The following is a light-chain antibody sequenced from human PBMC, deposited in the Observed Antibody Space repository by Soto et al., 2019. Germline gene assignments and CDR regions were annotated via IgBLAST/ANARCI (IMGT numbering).Light chain of an antibody. J-gene: IGKJ3*01. CDR2: LGS. CDR3: MQALQTRPT. Sequence: DIVMTQSPLSLPVTPGEPASISCRSSQSLLHSNGYNYLDWYLQKAGQSPQLLIYLGSNRASGVPDRFSGSGSCTDFTLKIIIVEAEDVGFYESMQALQTRPTFDPRTKVDIK. V-gene: IGKV2-28*01. CDR1: QSLLHSNGYNY.